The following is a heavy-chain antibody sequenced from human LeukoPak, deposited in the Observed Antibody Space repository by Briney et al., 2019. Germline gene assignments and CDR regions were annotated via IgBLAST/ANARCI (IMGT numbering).Heavy chain of an antibody. J-gene: IGHJ4*02. CDR1: GGTSSSYA. CDR3: ARDIEDGGYCYSD. CDR2: IIPIFGTA. Sequence: GSSVKVSCQASGGTSSSYAISWVRQAPGQGIEWMGGIIPIFGTANYAKKSQGRVTITADESTSTACMELSSLRSEDTAGYYCARDIEDGGYCYSDWGQGTLVTVSS. D-gene: IGHD2-21*02. V-gene: IGHV1-69*01.